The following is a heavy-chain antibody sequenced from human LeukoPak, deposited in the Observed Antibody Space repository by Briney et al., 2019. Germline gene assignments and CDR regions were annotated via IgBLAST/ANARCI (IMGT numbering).Heavy chain of an antibody. CDR2: IYYSGST. CDR3: AGYCSGGSCYSRSWFDP. Sequence: SETLSVTCTVSGGSISSYYWSWIRQPPGKGLEWIGYIYYSGSTNYNPPLKSRVAISVDTSKNQFSLKLSSGTAADTAVYYCAGYCSGGSCYSRSWFDPWGQGTLVTVSS. V-gene: IGHV4-59*01. D-gene: IGHD2-15*01. CDR1: GGSISSYY. J-gene: IGHJ5*02.